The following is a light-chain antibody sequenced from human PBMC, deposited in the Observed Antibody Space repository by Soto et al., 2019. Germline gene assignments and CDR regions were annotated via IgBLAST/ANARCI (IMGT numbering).Light chain of an antibody. V-gene: IGLV2-14*01. CDR2: EVN. Sequence: QSVLTQPASVSGSPGQSITISCTGTNSDVGGYNYVSWYQQHPGKAPKLMIYEVNNRPSGVSNRFSGSKSGNTASLTISGLQAEDEADYYCSPFTITTTLYVFGTGTKVTVL. CDR3: SPFTITTTLYV. J-gene: IGLJ1*01. CDR1: NSDVGGYNY.